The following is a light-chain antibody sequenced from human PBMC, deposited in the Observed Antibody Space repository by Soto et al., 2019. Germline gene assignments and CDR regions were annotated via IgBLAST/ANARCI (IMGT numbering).Light chain of an antibody. CDR1: NSNIGTTT. Sequence: QSVLTQPPSASGAPGQRVTISCSGSNSNIGTTTVNWYQHVPGTAPKLLIYSSSQRPSGVPDRFSGSRSGTSASLAISGLQSEDEADYSCAAWDDRLNAVVFGGGTKVTVL. V-gene: IGLV1-44*01. J-gene: IGLJ2*01. CDR2: SSS. CDR3: AAWDDRLNAVV.